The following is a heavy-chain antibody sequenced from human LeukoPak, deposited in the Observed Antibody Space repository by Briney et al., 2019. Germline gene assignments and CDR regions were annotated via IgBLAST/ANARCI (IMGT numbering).Heavy chain of an antibody. D-gene: IGHD3-22*01. J-gene: IGHJ3*02. CDR1: GGSMSSHH. CDR3: ARLLDNDSSGYPDTFDM. Sequence: SDTLSLTCTVSGGSMSSHHWRWIRHPPGKGREWIGFFYYSGTTKYSPPLQSRVTMLLDTPKNQFSLKLTSVTAADTALYYCARLLDNDSSGYPDTFDMWGQGTMVTVSS. CDR2: FYYSGTT. V-gene: IGHV4-59*07.